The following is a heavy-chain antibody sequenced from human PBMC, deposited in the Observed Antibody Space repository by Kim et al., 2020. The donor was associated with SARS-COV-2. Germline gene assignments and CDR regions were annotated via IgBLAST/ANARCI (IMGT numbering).Heavy chain of an antibody. J-gene: IGHJ5*02. D-gene: IGHD3-10*01. CDR3: ARYHNSGPLLDP. CDR2: IKQEGSEK. V-gene: IGHV3-7*01. CDR1: GFTFGSYW. Sequence: GGSLRLSCAASGFTFGSYWMSWVRQPPGKGLEWVANIKQEGSEKQYLDSVKGRFTISRDNARNSLYLQMNSLRGEDTAVYYCARYHNSGPLLDPWGQGTVVTVAS.